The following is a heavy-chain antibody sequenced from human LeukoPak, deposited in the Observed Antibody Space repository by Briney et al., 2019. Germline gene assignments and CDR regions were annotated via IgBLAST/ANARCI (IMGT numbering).Heavy chain of an antibody. CDR1: GYTFTSYG. Sequence: ASVKVSCXASGYTFTSYGISWVRQAPGQGLEWMGWISAYNGNTNYAQKLQGRVTMTTDTSTSTAYMELRSLRSDDTAVYYCARDLEWELRPGTFDYWGQGTLVTVSS. V-gene: IGHV1-18*01. CDR3: ARDLEWELRPGTFDY. CDR2: ISAYNGNT. J-gene: IGHJ4*02. D-gene: IGHD1-26*01.